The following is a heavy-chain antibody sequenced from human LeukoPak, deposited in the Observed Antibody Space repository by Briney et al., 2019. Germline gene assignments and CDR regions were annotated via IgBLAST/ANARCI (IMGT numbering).Heavy chain of an antibody. V-gene: IGHV1-8*01. D-gene: IGHD7-27*01. Sequence: ASVKVSCKASGYTFTSHDINWVRQATGQGLEWMGWMSPNGGDTGYAQKFQGRVTMTSDSSISTAYMELSSLRSEDTAIYYCVRTPPNWGFDYWGQGTLVTVSS. CDR3: VRTPPNWGFDY. CDR2: MSPNGGDT. J-gene: IGHJ4*02. CDR1: GYTFTSHD.